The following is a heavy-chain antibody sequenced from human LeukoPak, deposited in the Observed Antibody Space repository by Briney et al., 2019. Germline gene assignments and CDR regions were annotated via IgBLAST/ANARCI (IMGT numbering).Heavy chain of an antibody. Sequence: SGGSLRLSCAASGFTFSSYAMSWVRQAPGKGLEWVSVISGFDGSISYADSVKGRFTISRDNSKNTLYLQMNSLRAEDTAVYYCAKDNIVVVVAAVFDYWGQGTLVTVSS. CDR1: GFTFSSYA. J-gene: IGHJ4*02. D-gene: IGHD2-15*01. CDR3: AKDNIVVVVAAVFDY. CDR2: ISGFDGSI. V-gene: IGHV3-23*01.